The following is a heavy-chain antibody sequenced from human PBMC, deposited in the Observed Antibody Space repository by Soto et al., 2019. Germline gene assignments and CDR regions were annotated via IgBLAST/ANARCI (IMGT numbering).Heavy chain of an antibody. CDR1: GGSFRGYY. J-gene: IGHJ6*03. D-gene: IGHD2-15*01. V-gene: IGHV4-34*01. CDR2: INHSGST. CDR3: ARACLAPLGSYYYYMDV. Sequence: PSETLSLTCAVYGGSFRGYYWSWVRQPPGKGLEWIGEINHSGSTNYNPSLKSRVTISVDTSKNQFSLKLSSVTAADTAVYYCARACLAPLGSYYYYMDVWTKGTTVT.